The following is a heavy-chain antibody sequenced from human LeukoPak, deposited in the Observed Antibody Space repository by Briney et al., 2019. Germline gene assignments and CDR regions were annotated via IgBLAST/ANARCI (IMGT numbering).Heavy chain of an antibody. J-gene: IGHJ4*02. CDR3: ARHAGGYDSRTDY. D-gene: IGHD5-12*01. Sequence: HGESLKISCKGSGYSFTSYWIGWVRQMPGKGLEWMGIIYPGDSDTRYSPSFQGQVTISADKSISTAYLQWSSLKASDTALYYYARHAGGYDSRTDYRGQGTLVTVSS. CDR2: IYPGDSDT. V-gene: IGHV5-51*01. CDR1: GYSFTSYW.